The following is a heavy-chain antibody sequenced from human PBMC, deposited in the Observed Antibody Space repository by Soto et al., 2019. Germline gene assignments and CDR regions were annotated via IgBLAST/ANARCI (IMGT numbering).Heavy chain of an antibody. Sequence: EVQLVQSGAEVKKPGESLKISCKGSGYSFTSYWIGWVRQMPGKGLEWMGIIYPGDSDTRYSPSFQGQVTISADKSISTAYLQWSSLKASDTAMYYCARTRGIVVVVAALDAFDIWGQGTMVTVSS. CDR1: GYSFTSYW. J-gene: IGHJ3*02. CDR2: IYPGDSDT. CDR3: ARTRGIVVVVAALDAFDI. V-gene: IGHV5-51*03. D-gene: IGHD2-15*01.